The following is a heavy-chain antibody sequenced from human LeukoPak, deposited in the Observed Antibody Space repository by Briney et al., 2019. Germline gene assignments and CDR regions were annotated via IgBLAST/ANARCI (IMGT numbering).Heavy chain of an antibody. CDR1: GFTFSSYAM. J-gene: IGHJ3*02. V-gene: IGHV4-4*02. CDR3: ARHVYPYENSPEGERAFDI. D-gene: IGHD3-22*01. CDR2: IFHTETT. Sequence: GSLRLSCAASGFTFSSYAMSWVRQPPGKGPEWIGEIFHTETTNYNPSLKSRVTISLDKSKNQFSLKLSSVTAADTAIYYCARHVYPYENSPEGERAFDIWGQGTMVTVSS.